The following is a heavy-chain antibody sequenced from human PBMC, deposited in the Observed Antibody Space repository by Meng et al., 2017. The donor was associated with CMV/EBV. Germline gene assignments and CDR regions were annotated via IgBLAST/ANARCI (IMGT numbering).Heavy chain of an antibody. J-gene: IGHJ6*02. Sequence: ASVKVSCKASGYTFTSYGTSWVRQAPGQGLEWMGWISAYNGNTNYAQKLQGRVTMTTDTSTSTAYMELRSLRSDDTAVYYCARATYYDFWSGYPPDVWGQGTTVTVSS. CDR1: GYTFTSYG. CDR2: ISAYNGNT. CDR3: ARATYYDFWSGYPPDV. V-gene: IGHV1-18*01. D-gene: IGHD3-3*01.